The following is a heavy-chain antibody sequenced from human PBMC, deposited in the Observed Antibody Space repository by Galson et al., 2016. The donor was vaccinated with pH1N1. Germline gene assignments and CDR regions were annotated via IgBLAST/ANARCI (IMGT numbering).Heavy chain of an antibody. J-gene: IGHJ6*02. Sequence: SVKVSCKASADTFNRYGITWVLQAPGQGLQWMGWSNTRNGYTRISQKCQGRVTMTTDTTTRTVYMDLGSLKADDTGVYYGARGRGDLAGYYYGLDVGGQGTTVTVSS. CDR3: ARGRGDLAGYYYGLDV. CDR2: SNTRNGYT. V-gene: IGHV1-18*01. CDR1: ADTFNRYG.